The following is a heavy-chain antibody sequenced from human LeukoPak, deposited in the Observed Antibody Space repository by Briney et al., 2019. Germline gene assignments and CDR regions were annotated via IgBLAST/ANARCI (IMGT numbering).Heavy chain of an antibody. CDR1: GFTFDDYG. CDR3: AREDNYYDSSGYLNWFDP. D-gene: IGHD3-22*01. Sequence: GGSLRLSCAASGFTFDDYGMSWVRQAPGKGLEWVSGINWNGGGTGYADSVKGRFTISRDNAKNSLYLQMNSLRAEDTALYYCAREDNYYDSSGYLNWFDPWGQGTLVTVSS. CDR2: INWNGGGT. J-gene: IGHJ5*02. V-gene: IGHV3-20*04.